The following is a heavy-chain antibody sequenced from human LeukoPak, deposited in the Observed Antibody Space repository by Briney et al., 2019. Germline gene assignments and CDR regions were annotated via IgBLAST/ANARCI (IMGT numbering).Heavy chain of an antibody. J-gene: IGHJ3*02. CDR1: GFTFSSYA. Sequence: AGGSLRLSCAASGFTFSSYAMSWVRQAPGKGLEWVSAISGSGGSTYYADSVKGRFTISRDNSKNTLYLQMNSLRAEDTAVYYCARGGTTPLSAFDIWGQGTMVTVSS. CDR2: ISGSGGST. D-gene: IGHD1-1*01. CDR3: ARGGTTPLSAFDI. V-gene: IGHV3-23*01.